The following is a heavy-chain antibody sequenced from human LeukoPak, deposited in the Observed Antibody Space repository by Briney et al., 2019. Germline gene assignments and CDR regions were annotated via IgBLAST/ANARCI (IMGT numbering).Heavy chain of an antibody. D-gene: IGHD3-10*01. J-gene: IGHJ4*02. CDR1: GYTFTSYA. CDR2: INTNTGNP. V-gene: IGHV7-4-1*02. Sequence: ASVKVSCKASGYTFTSYAMHWVRQAPGQGLEWMGWINTNTGNPTYAQGFTGRFVFSVDTSVSTAYLQISSLKAEDTAVYYCARYYYASGSPLDLGYWGQGTLVTVSS. CDR3: ARYYYASGSPLDLGY.